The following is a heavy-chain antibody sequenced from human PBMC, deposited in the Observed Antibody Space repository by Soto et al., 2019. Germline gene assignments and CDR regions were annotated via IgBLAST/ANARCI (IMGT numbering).Heavy chain of an antibody. CDR3: ARDIGFDYVN. V-gene: IGHV3-7*01. J-gene: IGHJ4*02. CDR2: IKDNGSEI. Sequence: GGSLRLSCAVSGFNVMSYWMSWVRQAPGKGLEWVASIKDNGSEIYYLQSVRGRFSISRDSAGNALHLTMNYLSAEDTGVYFCARDIGFDYVNWGQGTLVTVSS. CDR1: GFNVMSYW. D-gene: IGHD3-16*01.